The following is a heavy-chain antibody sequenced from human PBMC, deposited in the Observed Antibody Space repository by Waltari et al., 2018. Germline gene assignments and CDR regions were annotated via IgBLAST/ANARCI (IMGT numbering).Heavy chain of an antibody. V-gene: IGHV4-38-2*01. Sequence: QVQLQESGPGLVKPSETLSLTCAVSGYSISSGYYWGWIRQPPGKGLEWIGNIYHSGSTYYNPSLKSRVTVSVDTSKNQFSLKLSSVTAADTAVYYCARQGERYFDFAYDYWGQGTLVTVSS. D-gene: IGHD3-9*01. J-gene: IGHJ4*02. CDR2: IYHSGST. CDR3: ARQGERYFDFAYDY. CDR1: GYSISSGYY.